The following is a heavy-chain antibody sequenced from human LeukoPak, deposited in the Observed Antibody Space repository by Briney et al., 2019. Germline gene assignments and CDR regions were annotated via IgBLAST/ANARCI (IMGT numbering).Heavy chain of an antibody. V-gene: IGHV1-46*01. J-gene: IGHJ6*02. Sequence: ASVKVSCKASGYTFATYYIHWVRQAPGQGLEWMGIINPSGGHTTYAQKFQGRVTITADESTSTAYMELSSLGSEDTAVYYCARFPRTYSPPYYYYGMDVWGQGTTVTVSS. CDR2: INPSGGHT. CDR1: GYTFATYY. CDR3: ARFPRTYSPPYYYYGMDV. D-gene: IGHD2-21*01.